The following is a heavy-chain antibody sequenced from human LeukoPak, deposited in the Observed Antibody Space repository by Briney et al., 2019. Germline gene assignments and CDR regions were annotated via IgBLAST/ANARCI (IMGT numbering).Heavy chain of an antibody. D-gene: IGHD6-13*01. V-gene: IGHV4-34*01. CDR1: GGSFSGYY. CDR2: INHSGST. J-gene: IGHJ4*02. Sequence: SETLSLTYAVYGGSFSGYYWSWIRQPPGKGLEWIGEINHSGSTNYNPSLKSRVTISVDTSKNQFSLKLSSVTAADTAVYYCARGSSSSYTDYWGQGTLVTVSS. CDR3: ARGSSSSYTDY.